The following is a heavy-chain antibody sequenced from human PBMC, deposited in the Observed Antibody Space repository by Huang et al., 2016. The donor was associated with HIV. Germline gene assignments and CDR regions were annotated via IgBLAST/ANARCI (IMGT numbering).Heavy chain of an antibody. J-gene: IGHJ3*02. Sequence: QVQLVQSGSELKKPGASVKVSCKASGYTFTNFGVHWVRQAPGQGLEWMVLINTGTGKPRYGQGLTVRFVFSLDTSVNTVYLQISSLKAADSAIYYCVRVRRVMDTYCVADCSTLEAFDIWGQGTVVTVS. CDR3: VRVRRVMDTYCVADCSTLEAFDI. V-gene: IGHV7-4-1*02. CDR1: GYTFTNFG. CDR2: INTGTGKP. D-gene: IGHD2-21*02.